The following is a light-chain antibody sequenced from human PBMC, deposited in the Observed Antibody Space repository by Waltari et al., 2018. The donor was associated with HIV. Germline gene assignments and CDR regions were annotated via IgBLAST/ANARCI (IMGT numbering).Light chain of an antibody. CDR2: DAS. CDR1: QSVSSS. CDR3: QQRSNWPREKIT. V-gene: IGKV3-11*01. Sequence: ESVLTQSPANLALSQGERASLSCRASQSVSSSLAWYQQKPGQAPSLLIYDASNRATGIPARFSGSGSGTDFTLTISSLEPEDFAVYYCQQRSNWPREKITFGQGTRLEIK. J-gene: IGKJ5*01.